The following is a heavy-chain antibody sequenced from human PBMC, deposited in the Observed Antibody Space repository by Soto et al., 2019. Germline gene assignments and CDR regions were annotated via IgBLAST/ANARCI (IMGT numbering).Heavy chain of an antibody. J-gene: IGHJ6*02. D-gene: IGHD6-6*01. CDR1: GYTLTSYY. CDR2: INPSGGST. Sequence: ASVKVSCKASGYTLTSYYMHWVRQAPGQGLEWMGIINPSGGSTSYAQKFQGRVTMTRDTSTSTVYMELSSLRSEDTAVYYCAFLCYRSSSHPSDYYYVMAFWVQGTTVTVSS. CDR3: AFLCYRSSSHPSDYYYVMAF. V-gene: IGHV1-46*01.